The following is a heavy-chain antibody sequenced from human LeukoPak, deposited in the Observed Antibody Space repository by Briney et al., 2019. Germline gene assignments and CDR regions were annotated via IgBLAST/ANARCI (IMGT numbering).Heavy chain of an antibody. J-gene: IGHJ3*02. CDR2: ITSSSYI. D-gene: IGHD3-22*01. V-gene: IGHV3-21*01. CDR1: RFIFSSYS. CDR3: ASGYYDNTGYYYDAFDI. Sequence: GGSLRLSCAASRFIFSSYSMHWVRQAPGKGLEWVSSITSSSYIYYADSVKGRFTISRDNAKNSLYLQMNSLRAEDTAVYYCASGYYDNTGYYYDAFDIWGQGTMVTVSS.